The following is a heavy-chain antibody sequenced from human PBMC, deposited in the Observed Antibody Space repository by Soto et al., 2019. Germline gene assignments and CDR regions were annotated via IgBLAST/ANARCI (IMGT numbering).Heavy chain of an antibody. CDR3: AREDNGSGSYYTGYYYYYGMDV. D-gene: IGHD3-10*01. CDR2: IIPIFGTA. V-gene: IGHV1-69*06. CDR1: GGTFSSYA. Sequence: GASVKVSCKASGGTFSSYAISWVRQAPGQGLEWMGGIIPIFGTANYAQKFQGRVTITADKSTSTAYMELSSLRSEDTAVYYCAREDNGSGSYYTGYYYYYGMDVWGQGTKVTVSS. J-gene: IGHJ6*02.